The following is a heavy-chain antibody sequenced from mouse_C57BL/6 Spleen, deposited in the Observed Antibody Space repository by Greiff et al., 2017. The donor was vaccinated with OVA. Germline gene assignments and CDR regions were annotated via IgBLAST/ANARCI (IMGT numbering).Heavy chain of an antibody. J-gene: IGHJ1*03. CDR1: GYSITSGYY. Sequence: EVQLVESGPGLVKPSQSLSLTCSFTGYSITSGYYWNWIRQFPGNKLEWMGYISYDGSNNYNPSLKNRISITRDTSKNQFFLKLNSVTTEDTATYYCARGSYGSRDWYFDVWGTGTTVTVSS. D-gene: IGHD1-1*01. CDR3: ARGSYGSRDWYFDV. CDR2: ISYDGSN. V-gene: IGHV3-6*01.